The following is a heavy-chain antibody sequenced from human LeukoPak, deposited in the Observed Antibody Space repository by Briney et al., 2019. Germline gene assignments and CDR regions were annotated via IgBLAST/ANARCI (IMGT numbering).Heavy chain of an antibody. V-gene: IGHV3-74*01. CDR1: GFTFSSYW. CDR3: ARENGDYLFSPFDY. CDR2: INSDGSST. Sequence: GGSLRLSCAASGFTFSSYWMHWVRQAPGKGLVWVSRINSDGSSTSYADSVKGRFTISRDNAKNTLYLQINSLRAEDTAVYYCARENGDYLFSPFDYWGQGTLVTVSS. D-gene: IGHD4-17*01. J-gene: IGHJ4*02.